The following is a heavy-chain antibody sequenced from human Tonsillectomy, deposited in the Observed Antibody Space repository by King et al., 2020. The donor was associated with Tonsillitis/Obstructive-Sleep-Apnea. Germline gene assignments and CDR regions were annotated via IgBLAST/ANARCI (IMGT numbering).Heavy chain of an antibody. Sequence: VQLQESGPGLVKPSETLSLTCTVSGGSVISGSYYWSWIRQPPGKGLEWIGYIYYSGSTNYNPSLKSRVTISVDTSKNQFSLKLSSVTAADTAVYYCARDRRRSFDYWGQGTLVTVSS. CDR2: IYYSGST. CDR3: ARDRRRSFDY. CDR1: GGSVISGSYY. V-gene: IGHV4-61*01. J-gene: IGHJ4*02.